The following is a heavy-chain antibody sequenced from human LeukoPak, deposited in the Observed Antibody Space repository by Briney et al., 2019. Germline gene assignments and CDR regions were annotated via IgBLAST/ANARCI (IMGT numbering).Heavy chain of an antibody. J-gene: IGHJ4*02. Sequence: ASVKVSCKVSGYTLTELSMHWVRQAPGKGLEWMGGFDPEDGETIYAQKFQGRVTMTEDTSTDTAYMELSSLRSEDTAVYYCATGPPYYYEGDYWGQGTLVTVYS. CDR2: FDPEDGET. CDR1: GYTLTELS. CDR3: ATGPPYYYEGDY. V-gene: IGHV1-24*01. D-gene: IGHD3-22*01.